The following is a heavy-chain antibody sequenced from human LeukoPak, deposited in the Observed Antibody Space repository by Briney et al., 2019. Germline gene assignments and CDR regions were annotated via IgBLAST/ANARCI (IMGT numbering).Heavy chain of an antibody. CDR1: GFTLSSYA. D-gene: IGHD5-12*01. V-gene: IGHV3-23*01. J-gene: IGHJ4*02. CDR3: ARDGPRSGYDLGHFDN. Sequence: GSLRLSCAASGFTLSSYAMSWVRQGPGKGLEWVSAISVSGNTYHADSVKGRFTISRDSSKNTLYFQMNSLRAGDAAVYYCARDGPRSGYDLGHFDNLGQGTLVTASS. CDR2: ISVSGNT.